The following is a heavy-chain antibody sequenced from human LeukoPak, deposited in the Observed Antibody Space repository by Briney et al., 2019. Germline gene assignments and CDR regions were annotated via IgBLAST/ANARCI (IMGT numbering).Heavy chain of an antibody. D-gene: IGHD3-10*01. CDR3: ARSDGYGLVGI. CDR2: IYSSGST. CDR1: GVSISSGSNY. Sequence: SETLSLTCRVSGVSISSGSNYWGWIRQPPGKTLEWIGSIYSSGSTYYNSSFKSRVIILIDTAKNHFSLHLSSVTAADTAVYYCARSDGYGLVGIWGQGTMVTVSS. J-gene: IGHJ3*02. V-gene: IGHV4-39*07.